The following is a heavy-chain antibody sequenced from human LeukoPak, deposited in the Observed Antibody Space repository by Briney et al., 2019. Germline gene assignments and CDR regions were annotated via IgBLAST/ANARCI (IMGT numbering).Heavy chain of an antibody. Sequence: SGGSLRLSCAASGFTFDDYALHWVRQAPGKGLEWVSGISWNSGSIGYADSVKGRFTISRDNAKNSLYLQMNSLRAEDTALYYCAKDATIPSWGQGTLVTVSS. CDR3: AKDATIPS. D-gene: IGHD3-3*01. CDR2: ISWNSGSI. V-gene: IGHV3-9*01. CDR1: GFTFDDYA. J-gene: IGHJ5*02.